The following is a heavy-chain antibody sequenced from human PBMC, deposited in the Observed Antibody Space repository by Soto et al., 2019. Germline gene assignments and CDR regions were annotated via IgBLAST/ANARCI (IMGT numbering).Heavy chain of an antibody. CDR2: INHSGST. CDR3: ARGASATTVTLYYYYYYGMDV. CDR1: GGSFSGYY. Sequence: PSETLSLTCAVYGGSFSGYYWSWIRQPPGKGLEWIGEINHSGSTNYNPSLKSRVTISVDTSKNQFSLKLSSVTAADTAVYYCARGASATTVTLYYYYYYGMDVWGQGTTVTVSS. D-gene: IGHD4-17*01. V-gene: IGHV4-34*01. J-gene: IGHJ6*02.